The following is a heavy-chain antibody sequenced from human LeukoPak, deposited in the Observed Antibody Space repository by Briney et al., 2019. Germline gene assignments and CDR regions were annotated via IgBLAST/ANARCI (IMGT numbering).Heavy chain of an antibody. CDR3: ARDRGPRTGFMVREAYDY. J-gene: IGHJ4*02. D-gene: IGHD3-10*01. Sequence: GGSLRLSCAASGFTFSDYWIHWARQAPGKGLVWVSRINTDGSITNYADSVKGRFSISRDNAKNTLYLQMSSLRAEDTAVYYCARDRGPRTGFMVREAYDYWGQGTLVTVSS. CDR1: GFTFSDYW. CDR2: INTDGSIT. V-gene: IGHV3-74*01.